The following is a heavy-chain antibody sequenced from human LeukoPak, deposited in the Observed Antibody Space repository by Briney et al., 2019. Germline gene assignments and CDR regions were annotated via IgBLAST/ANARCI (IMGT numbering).Heavy chain of an antibody. V-gene: IGHV4-4*02. CDR1: GGSISSTNW. Sequence: SGTLSLTCAVSGGSISSTNWWSWVRQPPGKGLEWIGEIYHSGSTNYNPSLKSRVTISIDKSKNEFFLKLTSVTAADTAVYFCARGGSGSYVVDPWGQGTLVIVSS. CDR3: ARGGSGSYVVDP. J-gene: IGHJ5*02. CDR2: IYHSGST. D-gene: IGHD3-10*01.